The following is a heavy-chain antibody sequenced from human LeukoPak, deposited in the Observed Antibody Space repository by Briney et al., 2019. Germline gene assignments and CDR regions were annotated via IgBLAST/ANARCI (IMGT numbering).Heavy chain of an antibody. Sequence: SQTLSLTCTVSGGSISSYYWSWIRQPAGKGLEWIGRIYTSGSTNYNPSVKSRVTISVDTSKNQFSLKQSSVTAADTAVYYCASRYCSSPSCDPLNDYWGKGTRVTVS. CDR3: ASRYCSSPSCDPLNDY. D-gene: IGHD2-2*01. CDR1: GGSISSYY. CDR2: IYTSGST. J-gene: IGHJ4*02. V-gene: IGHV4-4*07.